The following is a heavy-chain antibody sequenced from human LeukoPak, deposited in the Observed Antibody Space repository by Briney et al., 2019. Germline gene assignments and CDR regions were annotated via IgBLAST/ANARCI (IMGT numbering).Heavy chain of an antibody. V-gene: IGHV3-7*01. J-gene: IGHJ6*03. CDR2: IKPDGSEK. D-gene: IGHD3-3*01. CDR3: ARVILEWLLPYYYYYMDV. CDR1: GFTFSSYW. Sequence: AGSLRLSCAASGFTFSSYWMSWVRQAPGKGLEWVANIKPDGSEKYYVDSVKGRFTISRDNAKNSLYLQMNSLRAEDTAVYYCARVILEWLLPYYYYYMDVWGKGTTVTVSS.